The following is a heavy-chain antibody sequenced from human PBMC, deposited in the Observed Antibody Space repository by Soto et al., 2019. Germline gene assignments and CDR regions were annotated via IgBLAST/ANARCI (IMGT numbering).Heavy chain of an antibody. J-gene: IGHJ5*02. CDR3: ARAGGDCSSTSCYTHWFDP. Sequence: QVQLQESGPGLVKPSQTLSLTCTVSGGSISSGDYYWSWIRQPPGTGLEWIGYIYYSGSTYYNPSLKSRVTISVDTSKNQFSLKLSSVTAADTAVYYCARAGGDCSSTSCYTHWFDPWGQGTLVTVSS. V-gene: IGHV4-30-4*01. CDR2: IYYSGST. D-gene: IGHD2-2*02. CDR1: GGSISSGDYY.